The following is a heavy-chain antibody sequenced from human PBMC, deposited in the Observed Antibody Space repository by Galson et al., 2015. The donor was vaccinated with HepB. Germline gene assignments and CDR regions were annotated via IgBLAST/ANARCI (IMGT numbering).Heavy chain of an antibody. CDR1: GFTFSSYA. CDR3: ASGAVEEWLLLNPPLRY. V-gene: IGHV3-30*04. Sequence: SLRLSCAASGFTFSSYAMHWVRQAPGKGLEWVAVISYDGSNKYYADSVKGRFTISRDNSKNTLYLQMNSLRAEDTAVYYCASGAVEEWLLLNPPLRYWGQGTLVTVSS. J-gene: IGHJ4*02. D-gene: IGHD3-22*01. CDR2: ISYDGSNK.